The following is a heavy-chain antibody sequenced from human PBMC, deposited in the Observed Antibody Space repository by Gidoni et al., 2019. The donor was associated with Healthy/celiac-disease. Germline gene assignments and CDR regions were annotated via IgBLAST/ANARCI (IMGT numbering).Heavy chain of an antibody. V-gene: IGHV6-1*01. D-gene: IGHD6-13*01. J-gene: IGHJ6*03. Sequence: QVQLQQSGPGLVKPSQTLSLTCAISADSVPSTSAAWNWIRQSPSRGLEWLGRTYYRSKWYNDYAVSVKSRITINPDTSKNQFSLQLNSVTPEDTAVYYCARDEEQQLSFGSYMDVWGKGTTVTVSS. CDR3: ARDEEQQLSFGSYMDV. CDR1: ADSVPSTSAA. CDR2: TYYRSKWYN.